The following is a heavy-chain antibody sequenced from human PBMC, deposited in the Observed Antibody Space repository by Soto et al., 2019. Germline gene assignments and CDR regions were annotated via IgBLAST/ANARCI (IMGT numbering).Heavy chain of an antibody. J-gene: IGHJ4*02. Sequence: GGSLRLSFAASGFTFSSYWMSWVRQAPGKGLEWVSKIKQDGSEKYYVDSVKVRFTISRENAKNSLYLQMNSLRAEDTAVYYCARDNYYDSSGFDXWGQVTLFTVSX. V-gene: IGHV3-7*01. CDR3: ARDNYYDSSGFDX. CDR2: IKQDGSEK. D-gene: IGHD3-22*01. CDR1: GFTFSSYW.